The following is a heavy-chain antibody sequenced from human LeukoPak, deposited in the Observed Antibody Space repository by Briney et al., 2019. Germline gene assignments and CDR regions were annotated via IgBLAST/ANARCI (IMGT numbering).Heavy chain of an antibody. J-gene: IGHJ4*02. Sequence: GGSLRLSCAASGFTFSGYWMSWVRQAPGKGLEWVSVIYSGGSTYYAGSVKGRFTISRDNSKNTLYLQMNSLRAEDTAVYYCARDVRVISGYSPSYFDYWGQGTLVTVSS. CDR2: IYSGGST. V-gene: IGHV3-53*01. D-gene: IGHD5-18*01. CDR3: ARDVRVISGYSPSYFDY. CDR1: GFTFSGYW.